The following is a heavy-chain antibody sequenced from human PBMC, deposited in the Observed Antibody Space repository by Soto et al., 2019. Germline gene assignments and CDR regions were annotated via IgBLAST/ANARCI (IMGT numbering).Heavy chain of an antibody. CDR1: GGSISSYY. D-gene: IGHD2-2*01. J-gene: IGHJ6*03. CDR3: ARTTGPYCSSTSCRAAYMDV. Sequence: SETLSLTCTVSGGSISSYYWSWIWQPPGKGLEWIGYIYYSGSTNYNPSLKSRVTISVDTSKNQFSLKLSSVTAADTAVYYCARTTGPYCSSTSCRAAYMDVWGKGTTVTVSS. CDR2: IYYSGST. V-gene: IGHV4-59*01.